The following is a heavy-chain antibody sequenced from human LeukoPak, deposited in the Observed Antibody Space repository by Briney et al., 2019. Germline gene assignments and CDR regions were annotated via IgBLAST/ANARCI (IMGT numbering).Heavy chain of an antibody. D-gene: IGHD3-3*01. Sequence: GGSLRLSCAASGFTVSSNYMSWVRQAPGKGLEWVSVIYSGGSTYYADSVKGRFTISRDNSKNTLYLQMNSLRAEDTAVYYCASLNFGVGSFGPLGQGTLVTVSS. V-gene: IGHV3-53*01. CDR2: IYSGGST. CDR3: ASLNFGVGSFGP. J-gene: IGHJ5*02. CDR1: GFTVSSNY.